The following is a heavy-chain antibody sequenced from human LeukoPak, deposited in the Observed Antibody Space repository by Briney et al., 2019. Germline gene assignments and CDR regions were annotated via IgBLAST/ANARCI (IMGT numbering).Heavy chain of an antibody. D-gene: IGHD6-25*01. CDR2: ISASGGST. J-gene: IGHJ3*02. V-gene: IGHV3-23*01. CDR3: ARRSAAKDAFDI. Sequence: GGTLRLSCAASGFTFSIYAMTWVRQAPGKGLEWVSSISASGGSTYYADSVKGRFTISRDNAKNTLYLQMNSLRAEDTAVYYCARRSAAKDAFDIWGQGTMVTVSS. CDR1: GFTFSIYA.